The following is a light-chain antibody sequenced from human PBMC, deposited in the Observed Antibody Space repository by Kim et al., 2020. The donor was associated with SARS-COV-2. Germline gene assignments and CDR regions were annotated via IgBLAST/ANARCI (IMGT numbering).Light chain of an antibody. CDR3: QQYDHLPSIT. Sequence: DIRMTQSPSSLSASVGDRVTITCQASHDINNYLNWYQQKPGKAPNLLIYDASNLDKGVPSRFSGGGSGTEFTLTISSLQPEDTAIYYCQQYDHLPSITFGQGTRLGIK. CDR1: HDINNY. J-gene: IGKJ5*01. CDR2: DAS. V-gene: IGKV1-33*01.